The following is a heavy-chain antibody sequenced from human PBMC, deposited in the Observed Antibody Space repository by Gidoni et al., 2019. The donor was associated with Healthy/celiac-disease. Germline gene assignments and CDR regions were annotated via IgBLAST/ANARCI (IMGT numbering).Heavy chain of an antibody. J-gene: IGHJ4*02. CDR1: GGSFSGYY. CDR3: ARKGTYYDILTGYQSVDY. D-gene: IGHD3-9*01. V-gene: IGHV4-34*01. CDR2: INHSGST. Sequence: QVQLQQWGAGLLKPSETLSLTCSVYGGSFSGYYWSWIRQPPGKGLEWIGEINHSGSTNYNPSLKSRVTISVDTSKNQFSLKLSSVTAADTAVYYCARKGTYYDILTGYQSVDYWGQGTLVTVSS.